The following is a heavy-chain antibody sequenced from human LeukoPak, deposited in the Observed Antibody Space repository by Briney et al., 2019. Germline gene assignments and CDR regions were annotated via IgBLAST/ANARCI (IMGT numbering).Heavy chain of an antibody. Sequence: APVKVSCKASAYTFISYDINWVRQATGQRPEWMGWMNPNSGHTGYAQKFQGRVTMTRDTSISTAYMELSSLRSEDTAVYYCARERDNWDLDSWGQGTLVTVSS. CDR1: AYTFISYD. J-gene: IGHJ4*02. V-gene: IGHV1-8*01. CDR2: MNPNSGHT. CDR3: ARERDNWDLDS. D-gene: IGHD1-20*01.